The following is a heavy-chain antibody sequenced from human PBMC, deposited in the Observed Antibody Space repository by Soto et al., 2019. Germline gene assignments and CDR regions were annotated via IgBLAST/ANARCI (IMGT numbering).Heavy chain of an antibody. Sequence: QVQLVQSGAEVKKPGASVKVSCKASGYTFITYGVSWVRQAPGQGLDWLGWISTYNGNTRYAERLQGRVTMTTDTTTNTAYMGLRNLRSDDTAVYYCARRPTDYYDNSANYFLDYWGQGTLVTVSS. CDR3: ARRPTDYYDNSANYFLDY. D-gene: IGHD3-22*01. CDR1: GYTFITYG. J-gene: IGHJ4*02. V-gene: IGHV1-18*01. CDR2: ISTYNGNT.